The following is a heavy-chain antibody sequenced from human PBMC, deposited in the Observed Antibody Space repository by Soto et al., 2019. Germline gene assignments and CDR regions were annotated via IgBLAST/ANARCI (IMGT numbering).Heavy chain of an antibody. CDR2: INAGNGNT. J-gene: IGHJ4*02. V-gene: IGHV1-3*01. CDR1: GYTFTSYA. D-gene: IGHD6-13*01. Sequence: QVQLVQSGAEVKKPGASVKVSCKASGYTFTSYAMHWVRQAPGQRLEWMGWINAGNGNTKYSQKFQGRVTITGDTSASTAYMELSSLRSEDTAVYYCARDFIAAAYDYWGQGTLVTVSS. CDR3: ARDFIAAAYDY.